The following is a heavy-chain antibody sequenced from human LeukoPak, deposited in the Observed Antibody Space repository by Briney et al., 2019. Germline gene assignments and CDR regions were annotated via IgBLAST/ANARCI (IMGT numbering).Heavy chain of an antibody. CDR2: INHNGNVN. V-gene: IGHV3-7*03. Sequence: PGGSLRLSCAASGFTFSSYWMNWARQAPGKGLEWVASINHNGNVNYYVDSVKGRFTISRDNAKNSLYLQMSNLRAEDTAMYYCAKGTLRYSSCYEYWGQGTPVTVSS. CDR1: GFTFSSYW. D-gene: IGHD6-19*01. CDR3: AKGTLRYSSCYEY. J-gene: IGHJ4*02.